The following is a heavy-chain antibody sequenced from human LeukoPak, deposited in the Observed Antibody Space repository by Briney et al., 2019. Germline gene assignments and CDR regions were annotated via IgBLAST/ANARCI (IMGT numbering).Heavy chain of an antibody. CDR3: ARRDCSSTSCPYYYYGMDV. CDR1: GFTFSSYS. D-gene: IGHD2-2*01. V-gene: IGHV3-48*01. J-gene: IGHJ6*02. CDR2: ISSSSSTI. Sequence: PGGSLRLSCAASGFTFSSYSMNWARQAPGKGLEWVSYISSSSSTIYYADSVKGRFTISRDNAKNSLYLQMNSLRAEDTAVYYCARRDCSSTSCPYYYYGMDVWGQGTTVTVSS.